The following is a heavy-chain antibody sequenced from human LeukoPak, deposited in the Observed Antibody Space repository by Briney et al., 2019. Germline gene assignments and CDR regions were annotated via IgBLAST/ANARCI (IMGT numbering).Heavy chain of an antibody. V-gene: IGHV3-21*01. CDR3: ARDSPYDYVWGSYRDRGDFDY. Sequence: PGGSLRLSCAASGFTVSSNYMSWVRQAPGKGLEWVSSISSSSSYIYYADSVKGRFTISRDNAKNSLYLQMNSLRAEDTAVYYCARDSPYDYVWGSYRDRGDFDYWGQGTLVTVSS. CDR2: ISSSSSYI. D-gene: IGHD3-16*02. J-gene: IGHJ4*02. CDR1: GFTVSSNY.